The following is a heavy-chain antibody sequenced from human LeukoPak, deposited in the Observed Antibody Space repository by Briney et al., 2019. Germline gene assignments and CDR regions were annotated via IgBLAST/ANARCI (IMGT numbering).Heavy chain of an antibody. Sequence: GGSLRLSCAASGFTFSSYSMNWVRQAPGKGLEWVSHISSSSSTIYYADSVKGRFTISRDNAKNSLYLQMNSLRAEDTAVYYCARDSITMVRGVTHYYYYGMDVWGQGTTVTVSS. CDR3: ARDSITMVRGVTHYYYYGMDV. J-gene: IGHJ6*02. D-gene: IGHD3-10*01. V-gene: IGHV3-48*01. CDR1: GFTFSSYS. CDR2: ISSSSSTI.